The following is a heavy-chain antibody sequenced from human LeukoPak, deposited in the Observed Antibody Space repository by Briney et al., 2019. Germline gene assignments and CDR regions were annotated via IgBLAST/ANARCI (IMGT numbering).Heavy chain of an antibody. Sequence: GGSLRLSCAASGFTFDDYAIHWVRQAPGKGLEWVSGISWNSGSKDYADSVKGRFTVSRDNAKNSLYLQMSSLRTEDTALYYCARDKVLWSGSSFCFDYWGQGTLVTVSS. V-gene: IGHV3-9*01. J-gene: IGHJ4*02. CDR1: GFTFDDYA. CDR2: ISWNSGSK. CDR3: ARDKVLWSGSSFCFDY. D-gene: IGHD3-10*01.